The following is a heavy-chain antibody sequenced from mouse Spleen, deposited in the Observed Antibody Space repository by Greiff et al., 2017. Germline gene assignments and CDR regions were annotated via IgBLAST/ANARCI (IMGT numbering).Heavy chain of an antibody. D-gene: IGHD2-1*01. CDR2: IWSDGST. CDR1: GFSLTSYG. Sequence: QVQLQQSGPGLVAPSQSLSITCTIPGFSLTSYGVHWVRQPPGKGLEWLVVIWSDGSTTYNSALKSRLSISKDNSKSQVFLKMNSLQTDDTAMYYCARHGDYYGNLYYAMDYWGRGTSVTVSS. V-gene: IGHV2-6-1*01. CDR3: ARHGDYYGNLYYAMDY. J-gene: IGHJ4*01.